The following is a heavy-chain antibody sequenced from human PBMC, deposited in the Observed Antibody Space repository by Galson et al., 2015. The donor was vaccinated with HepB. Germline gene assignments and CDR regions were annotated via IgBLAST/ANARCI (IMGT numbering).Heavy chain of an antibody. Sequence: SVKVSCKASGGTFSSYAISWVRQAPGQGLEWMGGIIPIFGTANYAQKFQGRVTITADESTSTAYMELSSLRSEDTAVYYCARDWIYDSSGYRTADAFDIWGQGTMVTVSS. CDR3: ARDWIYDSSGYRTADAFDI. CDR1: GGTFSSYA. V-gene: IGHV1-69*13. D-gene: IGHD3-22*01. J-gene: IGHJ3*02. CDR2: IIPIFGTA.